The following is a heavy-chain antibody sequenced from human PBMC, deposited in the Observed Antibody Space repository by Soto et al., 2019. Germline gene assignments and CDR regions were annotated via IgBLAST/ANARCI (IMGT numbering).Heavy chain of an antibody. V-gene: IGHV1-69*06. CDR2: IIPIFGTA. CDR1: GGTFSSYA. D-gene: IGHD2-21*02. J-gene: IGHJ5*02. Sequence: ASVKVSCKASGGTFSSYAISWVRQAPGQGLEWMGGIIPIFGTANYAQKFQGRVTITADKSTSTAYMELSSLRSEDTAVYYCARDPYCGGHCYSAWFDPCGPGTLLTLSS. CDR3: ARDPYCGGHCYSAWFDP.